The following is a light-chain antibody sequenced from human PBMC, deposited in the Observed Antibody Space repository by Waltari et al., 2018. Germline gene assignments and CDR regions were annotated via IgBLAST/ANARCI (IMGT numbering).Light chain of an antibody. CDR1: QSISRY. CDR3: QNYERFPAT. V-gene: IGKV3-20*01. Sequence: EIVLTQSPGSLSLCAGERTTLSCRASQSISRYLDWYQQKPGQAPRLLIYDASRRATGIPDRFSGSGSGTDFSLTISRLEPEDFAVYYCQNYERFPATFGQGTKVEIK. CDR2: DAS. J-gene: IGKJ1*01.